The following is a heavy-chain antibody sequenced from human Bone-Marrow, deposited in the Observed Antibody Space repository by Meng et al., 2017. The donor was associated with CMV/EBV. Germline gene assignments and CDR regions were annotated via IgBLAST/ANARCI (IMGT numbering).Heavy chain of an antibody. V-gene: IGHV1-2*02. CDR2: INPNSGGT. D-gene: IGHD2-2*01. CDR1: GYTFTGYY. Sequence: ASVKVSCKASGYTFTGYYMHWVRQAPGQGLEWMGWINPNSGGTNYAQKFQGRVIVTRDTSVSTAYMELRRLRSDDTAVYYCARRARYCSSTSGPFNWFDPWGQGTLVTVSS. J-gene: IGHJ5*02. CDR3: ARRARYCSSTSGPFNWFDP.